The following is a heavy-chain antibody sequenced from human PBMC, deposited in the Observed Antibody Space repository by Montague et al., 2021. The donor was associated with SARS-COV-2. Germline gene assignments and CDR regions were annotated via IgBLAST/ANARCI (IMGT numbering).Heavy chain of an antibody. D-gene: IGHD3-10*01. V-gene: IGHV4-4*07. CDR1: GASINGYY. CDR2: VFSSGIT. J-gene: IGHJ3*02. CDR3: ARQARGVGFDI. Sequence: SETLSLTCTVSGASINGYYWTWIRQPAGKGLEWIGRVFSSGITNYNPSLKSRLTMSIDMSENQFSLKMSSVTAADTAMYYCARQARGVGFDIWGQGTRVTVSS.